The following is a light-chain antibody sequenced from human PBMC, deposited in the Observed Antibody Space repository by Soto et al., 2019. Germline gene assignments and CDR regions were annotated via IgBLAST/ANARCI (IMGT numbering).Light chain of an antibody. CDR3: IHYFSYPYA. J-gene: IGKJ2*01. CDR1: QSVLTW. V-gene: IGKV1-5*03. Sequence: DIQVTQSPATLSASVGDTVSITCRASQSVLTWLAWYQQKPGKAPNLLIYKASRLRDGVPSRFSGSGSGTDFTLTISSLQPDDFASYFCIHYFSYPYAFGQGTKLEI. CDR2: KAS.